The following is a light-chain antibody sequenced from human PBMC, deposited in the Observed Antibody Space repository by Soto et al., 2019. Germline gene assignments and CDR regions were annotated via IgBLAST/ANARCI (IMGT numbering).Light chain of an antibody. V-gene: IGLV2-11*01. CDR1: SSDVGGYHY. CDR3: CSYAGSYTLV. J-gene: IGLJ2*01. CDR2: DVN. Sequence: QSALTQPRSVSGSPGQSVTLSCTGTSSDVGGYHYVSWYQHHPGKAPKIIIYDVNKRPSGVPDRFSGSKSGNTASPTISGLQTEDEADYYCCSYAGSYTLVFGGGTKLTVL.